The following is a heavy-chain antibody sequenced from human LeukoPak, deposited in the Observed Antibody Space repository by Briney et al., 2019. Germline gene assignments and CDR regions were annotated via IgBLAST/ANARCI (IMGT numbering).Heavy chain of an antibody. CDR2: ISGGGDTT. CDR3: AKGYMLLGYFDY. Sequence: GGSLRLSCSASGFSFSSYTMTWVRQAPGKGPEWVSIISGGGDTTFYTDSVKGRFTISRDNSKNTLYLQMNSLRAEDTAVYYCAKGYMLLGYFDYWGQGTLVTVSS. CDR1: GFSFSSYT. J-gene: IGHJ4*02. D-gene: IGHD3-16*01. V-gene: IGHV3-23*01.